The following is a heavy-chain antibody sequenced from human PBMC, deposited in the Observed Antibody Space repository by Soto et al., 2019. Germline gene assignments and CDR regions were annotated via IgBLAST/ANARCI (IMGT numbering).Heavy chain of an antibody. J-gene: IGHJ6*02. CDR2: ISYDGSNK. CDR1: GFTFSSYA. V-gene: IGHV3-30-3*01. CDR3: ARDRYSGYDWVCYRYYYYGMDV. Sequence: GSLRLSCAASGFTFSSYAMHWVRQATGKGLEWVAVISYDGSNKYYADSVKGRFTISRDNSKNTLYLQMNSLRAEDTAVYYCARDRYSGYDWVCYRYYYYGMDVWGQGTTVTVSS. D-gene: IGHD5-12*01.